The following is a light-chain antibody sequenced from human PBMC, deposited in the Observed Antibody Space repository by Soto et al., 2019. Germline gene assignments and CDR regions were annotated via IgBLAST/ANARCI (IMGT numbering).Light chain of an antibody. CDR2: SDT. V-gene: IGLV3-21*04. CDR1: TIGSKG. CDR3: QVWDSGSAHVV. J-gene: IGLJ2*01. Sequence: SYELTQPPSVSVAPGKTASISCGGNTIGSKGVPWYQQKPGQAPVLVIYSDTDLPPVIPERFSGSNSANLATLTISRVEAGDEADYYCQVWDSGSAHVVFGGGTKLPVL.